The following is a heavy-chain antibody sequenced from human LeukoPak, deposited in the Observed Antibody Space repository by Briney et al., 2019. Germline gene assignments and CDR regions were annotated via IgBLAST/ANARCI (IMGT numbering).Heavy chain of an antibody. J-gene: IGHJ4*02. CDR3: ARGGNNDSSGYSFDY. Sequence: PSETLSLTCTVSGGSISSYYWSWIRQPAGKGLEWIGRIYTSGSTNYNPSLKSRVTVSVDTSKNQFSLKLSSVTAADTAVYYCARGGNNDSSGYSFDYWGQGTLVTVSS. D-gene: IGHD3-22*01. CDR1: GGSISSYY. V-gene: IGHV4-4*07. CDR2: IYTSGST.